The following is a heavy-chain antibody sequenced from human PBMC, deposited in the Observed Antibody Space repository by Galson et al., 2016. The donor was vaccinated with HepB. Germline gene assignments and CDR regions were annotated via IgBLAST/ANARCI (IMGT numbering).Heavy chain of an antibody. V-gene: IGHV1-3*01. Sequence: SVKVSCKASGYTFTSYTLHWVRQAPGQRLEWMGWINAGDGNTKYSQNFQGSVSITRDTSASTAYMELSSLRSEDTAVYYCARGYCGSTSCFYYYGMDVWGQGTTVTVSS. J-gene: IGHJ6*02. CDR1: GYTFTSYT. CDR3: ARGYCGSTSCFYYYGMDV. CDR2: INAGDGNT. D-gene: IGHD2-2*01.